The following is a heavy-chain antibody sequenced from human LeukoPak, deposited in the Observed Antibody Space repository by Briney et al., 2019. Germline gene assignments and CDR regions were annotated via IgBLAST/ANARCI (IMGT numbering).Heavy chain of an antibody. CDR3: ARASVGTTDWYFDF. CDR2: ISSSGSAI. Sequence: GGSLRLSCAASGFTFSDYYMSWIRQAPGKGLEWVSYISSSGSAIYYADSMKGRFTISRDNAKNSLYLQMNSLRVEDTAVYYCARASVGTTDWYFDFWGRGTLVTVSS. D-gene: IGHD2-2*01. V-gene: IGHV3-11*04. J-gene: IGHJ2*01. CDR1: GFTFSDYY.